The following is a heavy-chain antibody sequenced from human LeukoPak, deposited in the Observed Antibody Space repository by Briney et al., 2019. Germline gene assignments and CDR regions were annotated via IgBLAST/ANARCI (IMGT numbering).Heavy chain of an antibody. V-gene: IGHV4-34*01. CDR2: INHSGST. CDR3: ARERDGNFDY. CDR1: GGSFSGYY. J-gene: IGHJ4*02. Sequence: PSETLSLTCAVYGGSFSGYYWSWIRQPPGKGLEWIGEINHSGSTNYNPSLKSRVTISVDTSKNQLSLKLSSVTAADTAVYYCARERDGNFDYWGQGTLVTVSS. D-gene: IGHD1-1*01.